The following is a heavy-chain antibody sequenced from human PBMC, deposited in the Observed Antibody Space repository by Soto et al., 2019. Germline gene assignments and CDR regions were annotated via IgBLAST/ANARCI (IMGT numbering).Heavy chain of an antibody. V-gene: IGHV4-30-4*01. J-gene: IGHJ4*02. D-gene: IGHD1-1*01. CDR2: ISYSGST. CDR3: APMGTRATGLYSFNY. Sequence: SETLSLTCTVSGGSISSGNYYWSWIRQPPGKGLEWIGFISYSGSTYYSTSLKSRVTISVDTSKSQFSLNLSFVTAADKAVYYCAPMGTRATGLYSFNYWGQGSLVTVSS. CDR1: GGSISSGNYY.